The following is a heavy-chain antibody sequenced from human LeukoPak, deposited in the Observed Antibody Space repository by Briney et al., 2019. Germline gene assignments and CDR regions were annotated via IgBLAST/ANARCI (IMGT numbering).Heavy chain of an antibody. CDR2: ISYDGSNK. J-gene: IGHJ6*02. CDR1: GFTFGSYG. D-gene: IGHD6-13*01. V-gene: IGHV3-30*18. Sequence: PGRSLRLSCAAAGFTFGSYGMRWVRQAAGKGLEWVAVISYDGSNKYYADSVKGRFTISRDNSKNPLYLQMNSLRAEDTAVYYCAKGEGSSWFAPYYYYYYGMDVWGQGTTVTVSS. CDR3: AKGEGSSWFAPYYYYYYGMDV.